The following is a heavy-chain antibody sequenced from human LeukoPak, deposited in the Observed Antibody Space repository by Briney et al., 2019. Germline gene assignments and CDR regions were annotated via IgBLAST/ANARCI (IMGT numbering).Heavy chain of an antibody. V-gene: IGHV4-31*03. J-gene: IGHJ4*02. CDR1: GGSISIGGYY. D-gene: IGHD5-18*01. CDR2: VYYSGTT. CDR3: ARHVSRYGPFDY. Sequence: SETLSLTCTVSGGSISIGGYYWTWIRQHPGKGLEWIGYVYYSGTTYYNPSLESRVIMSVDTSRNQFSLKLSSVTAADTAVYFCARHVSRYGPFDYWGQGTLVTVSS.